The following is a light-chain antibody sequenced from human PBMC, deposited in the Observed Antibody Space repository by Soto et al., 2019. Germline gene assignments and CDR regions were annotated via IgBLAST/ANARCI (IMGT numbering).Light chain of an antibody. V-gene: IGKV1-5*01. CDR2: DAS. CDR3: QQYHSYWT. J-gene: IGKJ1*01. Sequence: DIQMTQSPSSLSASVGDRVTIPCRASQSISSYLNWYQQKPGKAPKLLIYDASRLESGVPQRFSGSGSGTEFTLTISSLQTDDFSTYYRQQYHSYWTFGQGTKV. CDR1: QSISSY.